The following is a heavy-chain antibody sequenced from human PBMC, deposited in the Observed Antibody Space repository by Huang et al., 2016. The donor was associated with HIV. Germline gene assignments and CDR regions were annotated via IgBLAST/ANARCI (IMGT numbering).Heavy chain of an antibody. CDR3: TRENYDFWSGYYKYYFDY. Sequence: EVQLVESGGGLVKPGRSLRLSCTASGFTFGVYAMRWLRQAPGNGMEWVGIIRSKASGGTTEYAASLKGRVTISRDDSKSIAYLQMNSLKIEDTAVYYCTRENYDFWSGYYKYYFDYWGQGTLVTVSS. CDR2: IRSKASGGTT. D-gene: IGHD3-3*01. J-gene: IGHJ4*02. V-gene: IGHV3-49*05. CDR1: GFTFGVYA.